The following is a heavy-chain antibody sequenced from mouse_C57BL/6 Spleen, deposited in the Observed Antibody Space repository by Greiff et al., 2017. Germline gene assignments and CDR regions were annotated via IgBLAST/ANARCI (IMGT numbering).Heavy chain of an antibody. J-gene: IGHJ4*01. CDR2: INPNYGTT. V-gene: IGHV1-39*01. CDR3: ARGYYGSDAMDY. D-gene: IGHD1-1*01. CDR1: GYSFTDYN. Sequence: EVKLMESGPELVKPGASVKISCKASGYSFTDYNMNWVKQSNGKSLEWIGVINPNYGTTSYNQKFKGKATLTVDQSSSTAYMQLNSLTSEDSAVYYCARGYYGSDAMDYWGQGTSVTVSS.